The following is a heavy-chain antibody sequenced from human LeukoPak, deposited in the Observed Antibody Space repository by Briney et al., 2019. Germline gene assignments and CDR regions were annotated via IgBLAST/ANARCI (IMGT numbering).Heavy chain of an antibody. Sequence: SETLSLTCAVSGYPISSGYYWGWIRQPPGKGLEWIGHIYHSGTTYYNPSLKSRVTISVDTSKNQFSLRLNPVTAADTAVYYCARLRNNYNDHGDFPRYWGQGTLVTVSS. D-gene: IGHD4-17*01. CDR3: ARLRNNYNDHGDFPRY. CDR2: IYHSGTT. J-gene: IGHJ4*02. CDR1: GYPISSGYY. V-gene: IGHV4-38-2*01.